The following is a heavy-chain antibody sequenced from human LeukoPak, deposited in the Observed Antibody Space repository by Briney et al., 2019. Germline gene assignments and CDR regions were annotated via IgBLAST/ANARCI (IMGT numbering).Heavy chain of an antibody. Sequence: EASVKVSSKASGYTFTSYYMHWVRQAPGQGLEWMGWITPNSGGTNNAQRFQGRVTMTRDTSISTAYMELSRLRSDDTAVYYCARSVMGMAAMRPYYYYGMDVWGQRTTVTVSS. V-gene: IGHV1-2*02. J-gene: IGHJ6*02. CDR3: ARSVMGMAAMRPYYYYGMDV. CDR1: GYTFTSYY. CDR2: ITPNSGGT. D-gene: IGHD2-2*01.